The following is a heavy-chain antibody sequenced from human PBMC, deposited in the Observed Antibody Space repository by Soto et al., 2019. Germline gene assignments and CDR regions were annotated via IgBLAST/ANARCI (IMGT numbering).Heavy chain of an antibody. CDR2: IYYSGST. D-gene: IGHD6-13*01. CDR3: ARHRSRAAAGTPAFVDI. Sequence: SETLSLTCTVSGGSISSSSYYWGWIRQPPGKGLEWIGSIYYSGSTYYNPSLKSRVTISVDTSKNQFSLKLSSVTAADTAVYYCARHRSRAAAGTPAFVDIWGQGTMVTVSS. CDR1: GGSISSSSYY. J-gene: IGHJ3*02. V-gene: IGHV4-39*01.